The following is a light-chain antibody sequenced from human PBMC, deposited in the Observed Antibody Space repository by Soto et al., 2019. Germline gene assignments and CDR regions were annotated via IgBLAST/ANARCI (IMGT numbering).Light chain of an antibody. CDR2: EGS. V-gene: IGLV2-23*01. CDR3: GSYAGSSNVV. J-gene: IGLJ2*01. CDR1: SSDVGSYNL. Sequence: QSALTQPASVSGSPGHSITISCTGTSSDVGSYNLVSWYQQHPGKAPKLMIYEGSKRPSGVSNRFSGSKSGNTASLTISGLQAEDEADYYCGSYAGSSNVVFGGGTKVTVL.